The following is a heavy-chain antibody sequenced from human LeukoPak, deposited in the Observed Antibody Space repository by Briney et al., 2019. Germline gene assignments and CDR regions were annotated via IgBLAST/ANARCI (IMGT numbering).Heavy chain of an antibody. CDR1: GFTLSSYW. J-gene: IGHJ6*02. Sequence: GGSLRLSCAASGFTLSSYWMNWARQAPGKGLEWVASINHNGNVNYYVDSVKGRFTISRDNAKNSLYLQMSNLRAEDTAVYFCARGGGLDVWGQGATVTVSS. CDR2: INHNGNVN. CDR3: ARGGGLDV. D-gene: IGHD3-16*01. V-gene: IGHV3-7*03.